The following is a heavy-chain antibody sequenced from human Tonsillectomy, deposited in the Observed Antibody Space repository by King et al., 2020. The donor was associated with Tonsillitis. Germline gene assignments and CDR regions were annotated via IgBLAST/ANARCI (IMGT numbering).Heavy chain of an antibody. CDR2: ISSSSSYI. D-gene: IGHD1-26*01. CDR1: GFTFSSYS. CDR3: ARDLHDGPGGIDD. Sequence: VQLVESGGGLVKPGGSLRLSCAASGFTFSSYSMNWVRQAPGKGLEWVSSISSSSSYIYYADSVKGRFTISRDNAKNSLSLQMNSLRAEDTAVYYCARDLHDGPGGIDDWGQGTLVTVSS. V-gene: IGHV3-21*01. J-gene: IGHJ4*02.